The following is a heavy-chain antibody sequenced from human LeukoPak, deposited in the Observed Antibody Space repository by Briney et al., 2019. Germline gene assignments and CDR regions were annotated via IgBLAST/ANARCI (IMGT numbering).Heavy chain of an antibody. Sequence: SETLSLTCAVYGGSFSGYYWSWIRQPPGKGLEWIGEINHSGSTNYNPSLKSRVTISVDTSKNQFSLKLSSVTAADTAVHYCARAGLRFSHWGQGTLVTVSS. CDR3: ARAGLRFSH. V-gene: IGHV4-34*01. J-gene: IGHJ4*02. D-gene: IGHD3-3*01. CDR2: INHSGST. CDR1: GGSFSGYY.